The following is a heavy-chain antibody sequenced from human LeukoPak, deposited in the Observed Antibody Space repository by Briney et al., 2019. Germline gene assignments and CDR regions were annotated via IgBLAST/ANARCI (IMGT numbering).Heavy chain of an antibody. CDR1: GFTFSSYS. CDR2: ISSSSSYI. CDR3: AREATTVTISPDY. V-gene: IGHV3-21*01. D-gene: IGHD4-17*01. Sequence: GGSLRLSCAASGFTFSSYSMNWGRQAPGKGLEWVSSISSSSSYIYYADSVKGRFTISRDNAKNSLYLQMNSLRAEDTAVYYCAREATTVTISPDYWGQGTLVTVSS. J-gene: IGHJ4*02.